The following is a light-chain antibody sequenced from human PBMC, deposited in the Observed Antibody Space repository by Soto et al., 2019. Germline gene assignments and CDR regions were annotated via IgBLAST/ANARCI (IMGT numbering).Light chain of an antibody. Sequence: EIVLTQSPGTLSLSPGERATLSCRASQSVGNNYLAWFQQKPGQTPRLVIYNASSRATGIPDRFSGSGSGTDFTLTISRLEPEDFAVYYCQQRSNWPPRYTFGQGTKLEIK. CDR2: NAS. V-gene: IGKV3D-20*02. CDR3: QQRSNWPPRYT. J-gene: IGKJ2*01. CDR1: QSVGNNY.